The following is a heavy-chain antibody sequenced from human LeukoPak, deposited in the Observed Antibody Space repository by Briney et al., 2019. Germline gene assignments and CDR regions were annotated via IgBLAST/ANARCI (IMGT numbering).Heavy chain of an antibody. V-gene: IGHV3-21*01. CDR1: GFTFSSYS. D-gene: IGHD6-13*01. CDR2: ISSSSSYI. J-gene: IGHJ4*02. Sequence: GGSLRLSCAASGFTFSSYSMNWVRQAPGKGLEWVSSISSSSSYIYYADSVKGRFTISRDNAKNSLYLQMNSLRAEDTAVYYCARGGDTAAAGTAVDYWGQGTLVTVSS. CDR3: ARGGDTAAAGTAVDY.